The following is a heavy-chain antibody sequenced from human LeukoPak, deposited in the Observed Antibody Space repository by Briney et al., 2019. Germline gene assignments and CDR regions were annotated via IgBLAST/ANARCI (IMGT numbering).Heavy chain of an antibody. V-gene: IGHV3-33*08. J-gene: IGHJ4*02. CDR2: IWYGGSNK. CDR3: ARSRLIAARPWAFGGAYYFDY. Sequence: PGGSLRLSCAASGFTFSSYGMHWVRQAPGKGLEWVAVIWYGGSNKYYADSVKGRFTISRDNSKNTLYLQMNSLRAEDTAVYYCARSRLIAARPWAFGGAYYFDYWGQGTLVTVSS. D-gene: IGHD6-6*01. CDR1: GFTFSSYG.